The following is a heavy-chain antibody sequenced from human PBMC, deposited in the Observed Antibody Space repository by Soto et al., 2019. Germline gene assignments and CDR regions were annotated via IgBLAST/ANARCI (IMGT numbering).Heavy chain of an antibody. D-gene: IGHD6-6*01. J-gene: IGHJ4*02. Sequence: GGSLRLSCAASGFTFSSYDMNWVRQAPGKGLEWVSGISCSGRSTYYADSVKGRFTISRDNSKNTLYLQMNSLRADDTAVYYCANEASALAPPDSWGLGTLVTVSA. CDR1: GFTFSSYD. CDR3: ANEASALAPPDS. V-gene: IGHV3-23*01. CDR2: ISCSGRST.